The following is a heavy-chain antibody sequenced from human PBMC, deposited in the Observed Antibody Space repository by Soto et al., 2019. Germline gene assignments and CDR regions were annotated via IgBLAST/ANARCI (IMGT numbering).Heavy chain of an antibody. CDR2: IYHSGST. D-gene: IGHD4-17*01. V-gene: IGHV4-30-2*01. J-gene: IGHJ4*02. CDR1: GGSISSGGYS. Sequence: SETLSLTCAVSGGSISSGGYSWSWIRQPPGKGLEWIGYIYHSGSTYYNPSLKSRVTISVDRSKNQFSLKLSSVTAADTAVYYCARGMPTVTTLHYWGQGTLVTVSS. CDR3: ARGMPTVTTLHY.